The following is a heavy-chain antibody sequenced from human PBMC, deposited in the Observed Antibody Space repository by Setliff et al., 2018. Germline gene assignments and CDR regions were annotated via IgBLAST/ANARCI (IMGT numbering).Heavy chain of an antibody. CDR2: ISAYNGNT. J-gene: IGHJ5*02. D-gene: IGHD1-1*01. V-gene: IGHV1-18*04. CDR1: GYTFTNSI. CDR3: GRLARHCTRNSCQRTSEADL. Sequence: ASVKVSCKASGYTFTNSIMNWVRQAPGQGLEWMGWISAYNGNTYHAQKFQDRLSMTTDTSTITAYMELRSLRADDAAVYYCGRLARHCTRNSCQRTSEADLWGQGTQVTVSS.